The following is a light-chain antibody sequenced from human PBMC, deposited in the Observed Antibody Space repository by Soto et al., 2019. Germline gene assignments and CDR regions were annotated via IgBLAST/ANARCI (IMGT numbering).Light chain of an antibody. Sequence: DIVMTQSPDSLAVSLGERATINCKSSQNVLNRANNKNYIAWYQQKPGQPPKLLIYWASTRESGVPDRFSGSGSGTDFTLTISSLQAEDVAVYFCQQHFNTPLTFGGGTKVEIK. CDR1: QNVLNRANNKNY. CDR2: WAS. CDR3: QQHFNTPLT. V-gene: IGKV4-1*01. J-gene: IGKJ4*01.